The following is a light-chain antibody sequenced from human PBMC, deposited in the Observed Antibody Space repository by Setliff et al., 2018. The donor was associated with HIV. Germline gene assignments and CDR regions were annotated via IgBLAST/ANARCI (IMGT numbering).Light chain of an antibody. J-gene: IGLJ1*01. CDR1: SSDVGAYNY. CDR2: EVS. Sequence: QSALTQPRSVSGSPEQSVTISCTGTSSDVGAYNYVSWYQHHPGKAPKLILYEVSKWPSGASNHFSGSKSGNTASLTISGLRTEDEAEYYCCSYASSGSLVFGAGTKVTVL. V-gene: IGLV2-11*01. CDR3: CSYASSGSLV.